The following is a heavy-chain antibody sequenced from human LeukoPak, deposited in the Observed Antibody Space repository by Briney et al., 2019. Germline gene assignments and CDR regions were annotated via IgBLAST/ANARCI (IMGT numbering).Heavy chain of an antibody. Sequence: GESLKISCKGSGYSFTSYWIGWVRQMPGKGLEWMGIIYPGDSDTRYSPSFQGQVTISADKSISTAYLQWSSLKASDTAMYYCARQYCSSTSCYSTAFDYWGQGTLVTVSS. CDR3: ARQYCSSTSCYSTAFDY. J-gene: IGHJ4*02. D-gene: IGHD2-2*01. CDR1: GYSFTSYW. V-gene: IGHV5-51*01. CDR2: IYPGDSDT.